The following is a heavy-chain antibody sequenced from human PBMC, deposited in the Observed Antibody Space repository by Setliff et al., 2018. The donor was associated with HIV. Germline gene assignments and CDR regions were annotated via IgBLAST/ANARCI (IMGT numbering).Heavy chain of an antibody. D-gene: IGHD2-2*01. CDR2: INPNNGGT. Sequence: ASVKVSCKASGYTFTGYYMHWVRQAPGQGLEWMGWINPNNGGTNYAQKFQGRVTMTRDTSISTAYMELSRLRSDDTSVFYCVRGGDYCSSTSCYDPFDSWGQGTPVTVSS. CDR3: VRGGDYCSSTSCYDPFDS. CDR1: GYTFTGYY. V-gene: IGHV1-2*02. J-gene: IGHJ4*02.